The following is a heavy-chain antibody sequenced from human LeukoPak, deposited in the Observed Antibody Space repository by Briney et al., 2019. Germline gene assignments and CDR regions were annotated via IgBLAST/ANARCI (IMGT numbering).Heavy chain of an antibody. V-gene: IGHV1-2*02. CDR3: AREMITFRGMDV. CDR2: INPNSGGT. D-gene: IGHD3-16*01. CDR1: GYTFTGYY. J-gene: IGHJ6*02. Sequence: ASVNVSCRASGYTFTGYYMHWVRQAPGQGLEWMGWINPNSGGTNYAQKFQGRVTMTRDTSISTAYMELSRLRSDDTAVYYCAREMITFRGMDVWGQGTTVIVSS.